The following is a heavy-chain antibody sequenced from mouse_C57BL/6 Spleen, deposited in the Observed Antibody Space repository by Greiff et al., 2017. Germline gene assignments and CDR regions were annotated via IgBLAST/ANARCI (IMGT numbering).Heavy chain of an antibody. Sequence: EVQLVESGGGLVQPVGSLKLSCAASGFTFSDYYMYWVRPTPEKRLAWVAYISNGGGSTYYPDTVKGRFTISRDNAKNTLYLQMSRLKSEDTARYYCARSMTTTRAWCAYWGQETLVTVSA. CDR2: ISNGGGST. CDR1: GFTFSDYY. D-gene: IGHD2-4*01. V-gene: IGHV5-12*01. J-gene: IGHJ3*01. CDR3: ARSMTTTRAWCAY.